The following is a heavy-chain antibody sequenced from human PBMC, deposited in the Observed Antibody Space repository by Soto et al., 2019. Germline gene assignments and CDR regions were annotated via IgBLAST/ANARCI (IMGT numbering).Heavy chain of an antibody. V-gene: IGHV3-30-3*01. CDR1: GFTFSSYA. CDR3: AKDADGYSFDY. CDR2: ISYDGSNK. Sequence: QVQLVESGGGVVQPGRSLRLSCAASGFTFSSYAMHWVRQAPGKGLEWVAVISYDGSNKYYADSVKGRFTISRDKSENTLDLQMNSLRAEDTAVYYCAKDADGYSFDYWGQGTLVTVSS. D-gene: IGHD5-12*01. J-gene: IGHJ4*02.